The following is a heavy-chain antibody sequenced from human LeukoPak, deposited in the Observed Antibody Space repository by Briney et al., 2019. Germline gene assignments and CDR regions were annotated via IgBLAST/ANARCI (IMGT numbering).Heavy chain of an antibody. Sequence: SETLSLTCTVSGGSISSYYWSWIRQPPGKGLEWIGYIYYSGSTNYNPSLKSRVTISVDTFKNHFSLKLTSVTAADTAVYYCATFGRYGSGPYWGQGTLVTVSS. D-gene: IGHD3-10*01. V-gene: IGHV4-59*01. CDR3: ATFGRYGSGPY. CDR1: GGSISSYY. CDR2: IYYSGST. J-gene: IGHJ4*02.